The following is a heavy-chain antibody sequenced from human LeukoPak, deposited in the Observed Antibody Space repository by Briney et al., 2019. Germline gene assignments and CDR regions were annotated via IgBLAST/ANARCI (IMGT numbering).Heavy chain of an antibody. D-gene: IGHD6-13*01. CDR1: AFSISSYA. CDR2: ISGSGGST. J-gene: IGHJ4*02. CDR3: AKRGYSSSWLSFFDS. V-gene: IGHV3-23*01. Sequence: GGPLRLSCAASAFSISSYAMSWVRQGPGKGLEWVSVISGSGGSTYYADSVKGRFTISRDNSKNTLYLQMNSLRAEDTAVYYCAKRGYSSSWLSFFDSWGQGTLVTVSS.